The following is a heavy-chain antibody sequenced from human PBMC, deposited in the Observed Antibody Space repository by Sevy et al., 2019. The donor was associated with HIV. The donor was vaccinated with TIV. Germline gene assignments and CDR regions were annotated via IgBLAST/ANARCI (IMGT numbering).Heavy chain of an antibody. Sequence: SETLSLNCTVSGGSVSSGSYYWSWIRQPPGKGLEWIGYIYYSGSTNYNPSLKSRVTISADTSKNQFSLKLSSVTAADTAVYYCVRESYGSGSYYRHWGQGTLVTVSS. V-gene: IGHV4-61*01. D-gene: IGHD3-10*01. CDR2: IYYSGST. CDR3: VRESYGSGSYYRH. CDR1: GGSVSSGSYY. J-gene: IGHJ4*02.